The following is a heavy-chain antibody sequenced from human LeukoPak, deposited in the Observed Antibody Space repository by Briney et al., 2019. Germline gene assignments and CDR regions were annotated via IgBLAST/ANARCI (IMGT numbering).Heavy chain of an antibody. J-gene: IGHJ4*02. V-gene: IGHV3-23*01. CDR2: INAVDANT. CDR3: ANQFVGAN. Sequence: GRSLTLFCAASGLIFSILAISWARQAPGEWLEWVSTINAVDANTYYADSMNGPFTVATDNSRHTLYQQMNSLTAEQTASNYCANQFVGANWGQGTLVIVSS. D-gene: IGHD1-26*01. CDR1: GLIFSILA.